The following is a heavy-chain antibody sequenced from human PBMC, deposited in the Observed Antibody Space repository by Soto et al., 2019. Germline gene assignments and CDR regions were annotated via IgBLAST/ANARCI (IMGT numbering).Heavy chain of an antibody. CDR1: GGSISSSSYY. D-gene: IGHD6-19*01. J-gene: IGHJ5*02. CDR3: ARPFFSFAVVPFDP. Sequence: PSETLSLTCTVSGGSISSSSYYWGWIRQPPGKGLEWIGSIYYSGSTYYNPSLKSRVTISVDTSRNQFSLKLSSVTAADTAVYYCARPFFSFAVVPFDPCGQGTLVTVSS. V-gene: IGHV4-39*01. CDR2: IYYSGST.